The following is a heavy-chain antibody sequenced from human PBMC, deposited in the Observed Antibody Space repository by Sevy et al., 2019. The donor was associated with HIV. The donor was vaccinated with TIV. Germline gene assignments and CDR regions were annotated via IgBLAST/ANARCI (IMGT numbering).Heavy chain of an antibody. CDR3: TRGDPIVPPAGYYYHMDV. CDR2: INSDGSST. J-gene: IGHJ6*03. Sequence: GGSLRLSCVASGFTFDSYWMHWVRQAPGKGLVWVSRINSDGSSTPYADSVKGRFTISRDNAKNTLYLQLNRLGAVVTAVYYCTRGDPIVPPAGYYYHMDVWGKGTTVTVSS. V-gene: IGHV3-74*01. D-gene: IGHD1-26*01. CDR1: GFTFDSYW.